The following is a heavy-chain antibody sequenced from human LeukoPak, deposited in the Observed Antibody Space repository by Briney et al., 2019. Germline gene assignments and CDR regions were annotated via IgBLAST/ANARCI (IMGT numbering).Heavy chain of an antibody. J-gene: IGHJ4*02. D-gene: IGHD3-16*01. Sequence: WVVEASGQGLEWMGGIIPIFGTANYAQKFQGRVTITADKSTSTAYMELSSLRSEDTAVYYCARGGMITYDVALGYWGQGTLVTVSS. CDR2: IIPIFGTA. V-gene: IGHV1-69*06. CDR3: ARGGMITYDVALGY.